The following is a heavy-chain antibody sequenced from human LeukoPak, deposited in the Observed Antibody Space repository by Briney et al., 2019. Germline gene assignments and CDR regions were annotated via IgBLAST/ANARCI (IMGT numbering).Heavy chain of an antibody. D-gene: IGHD1-14*01. CDR2: ISGSGGST. J-gene: IGHJ4*02. CDR1: GFTFSSYA. Sequence: GGSLRLSCAASGFTFSSYAMSWVRRAPGKGLEWVSAISGSGGSTYYADSVKGRFTISRDNSKNTLYLQMNSLRAEDTAVYFCAKDSFTGDYFNYWGQGTLVTVSS. CDR3: AKDSFTGDYFNY. V-gene: IGHV3-23*01.